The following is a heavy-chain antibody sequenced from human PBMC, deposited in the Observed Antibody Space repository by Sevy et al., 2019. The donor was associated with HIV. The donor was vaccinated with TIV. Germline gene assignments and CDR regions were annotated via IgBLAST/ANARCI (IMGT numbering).Heavy chain of an antibody. J-gene: IGHJ4*02. V-gene: IGHV3-30*18. CDR1: GFTFSSYG. CDR3: AKDLGGSYYDFDY. D-gene: IGHD1-26*01. Sequence: GGSLRLSCAASGFTFSSYGMHWVRQAPGKGLEWVAVISYDGSNKYYADSVKGRFTISRDNSKNTLYLQMNSLRAEDTAVYYCAKDLGGSYYDFDYWGQGTPVTVSS. CDR2: ISYDGSNK.